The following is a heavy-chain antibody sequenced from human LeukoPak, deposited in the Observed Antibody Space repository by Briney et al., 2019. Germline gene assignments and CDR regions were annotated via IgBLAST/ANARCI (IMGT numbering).Heavy chain of an antibody. CDR3: ARDRAHCSSTSCYREAGWFDP. CDR2: ISSSSSYI. D-gene: IGHD2-2*02. J-gene: IGHJ5*02. CDR1: GFTFSSYS. Sequence: GGSLRLSCAASGFTFSSYSMNWVRQAPGKGLEWVSSISSSSSYIYYADSVKGRFTISRDNAKNSLYLQMSSLRAEDTAVYYCARDRAHCSSTSCYREAGWFDPWGQGTLVTVSS. V-gene: IGHV3-21*01.